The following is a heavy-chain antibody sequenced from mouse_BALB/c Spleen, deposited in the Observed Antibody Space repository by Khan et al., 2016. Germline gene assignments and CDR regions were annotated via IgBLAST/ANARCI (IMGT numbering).Heavy chain of an antibody. CDR3: TSRSPWVAY. V-gene: IGHV6-6*02. CDR1: GFTFSNYW. Sequence: EVKLEVSGGGLVQPGGSMKLSCVASGFTFSNYWMNWVRQSPEKGLEWVAEIRLKSNNYATHYAESVKGRFTISRDDSKSSVYLQMNNLRAEDTGSYYCTSRSPWVAYWGQGTLVTVSA. J-gene: IGHJ3*01. CDR2: IRLKSNNYAT.